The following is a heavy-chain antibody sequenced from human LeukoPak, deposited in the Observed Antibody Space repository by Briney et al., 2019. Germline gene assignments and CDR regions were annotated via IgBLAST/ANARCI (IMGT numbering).Heavy chain of an antibody. CDR3: TGRDSWSYYTLDY. CDR1: GFTFSNAW. V-gene: IGHV3-15*01. CDR2: IKSKTDGGTT. Sequence: GGSLRLSCAASGFTFSNAWMSWVRQAPGKGLEWVGRIKSKTDGGTTDYAAPVKGRFTISRDDSKNTLYLQMNSLKTEDTAVYFCTGRDSWSYYTLDYRGQGTLVTVSS. J-gene: IGHJ4*02. D-gene: IGHD1-26*01.